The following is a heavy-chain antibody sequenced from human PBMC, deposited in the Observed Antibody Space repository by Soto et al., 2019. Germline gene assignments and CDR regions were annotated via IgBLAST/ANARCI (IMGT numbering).Heavy chain of an antibody. J-gene: IGHJ6*01. Sequence: PVGSPRLSCAASGFTFSSYSMNWVRQAPGKGLEWVSSISSSSSYIYYADSVKGRFTISRDNAKNSLYLQMNSLRAEDTAVYYCAREVETAIVTSYYSDGMEVWGQGTTGTFPS. CDR2: ISSSSSYI. CDR1: GFTFSSYS. D-gene: IGHD5-18*01. V-gene: IGHV3-21*01. CDR3: AREVETAIVTSYYSDGMEV.